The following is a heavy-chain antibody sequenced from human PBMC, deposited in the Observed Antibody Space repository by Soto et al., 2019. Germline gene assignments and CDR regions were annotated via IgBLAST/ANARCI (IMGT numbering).Heavy chain of an antibody. CDR1: GYTLTELS. J-gene: IGHJ6*02. CDR2: FDPEDGET. CDR3: AGSYYYYYGMDV. V-gene: IGHV1-24*01. Sequence: GASVKVSCKVSGYTLTELSMHWVRQAPGKGLEWMGGFDPEDGETIYAQKFQGRVTMTRDTSTSTVYMELSSLRSEDTAVYYCAGSYYYYYGMDVWGQGTTVTVSS.